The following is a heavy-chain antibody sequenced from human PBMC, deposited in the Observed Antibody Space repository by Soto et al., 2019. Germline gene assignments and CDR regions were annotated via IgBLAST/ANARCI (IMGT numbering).Heavy chain of an antibody. D-gene: IGHD2-2*01. CDR2: ISAYNGNT. CDR1: GYTFTSYG. Sequence: ASVKVSCKASGYTFTSYGISWVRQAPGQGLEWMGWISAYNGNTNYAQKLQGRVTMTTDTSTSTAYMELRSLRSDDTAVYYCAGDPGPAAKSYYYYGMDVWGQGTTVTVSS. V-gene: IGHV1-18*04. CDR3: AGDPGPAAKSYYYYGMDV. J-gene: IGHJ6*02.